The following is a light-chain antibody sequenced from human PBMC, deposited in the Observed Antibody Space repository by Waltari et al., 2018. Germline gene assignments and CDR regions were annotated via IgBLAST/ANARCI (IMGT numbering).Light chain of an antibody. CDR2: DAS. J-gene: IGKJ4*01. Sequence: EIVLTQSPATLSLSPGERATLSCRASQSVSRYLAWYQQKPGQAPRLHIYDASNRATGIPARFSGSGSGTDFTLTISCLEPEDFAVYYCQQRSNWPPALTFGGGTKVEIK. CDR1: QSVSRY. V-gene: IGKV3-11*01. CDR3: QQRSNWPPALT.